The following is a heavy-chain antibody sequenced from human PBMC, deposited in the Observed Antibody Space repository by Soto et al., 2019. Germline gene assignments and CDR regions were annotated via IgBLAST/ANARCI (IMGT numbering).Heavy chain of an antibody. D-gene: IGHD5-12*01. V-gene: IGHV3-30-3*01. CDR3: ARERQYSGYEPFFDY. J-gene: IGHJ4*02. CDR2: ISYDGSNK. Sequence: GGSLRLSCAASGFTFSSYAMHWVRQAPGKGLEWVAVISYDGSNKYYADSVKGRFTISRDNSKNSLYLQMNSLRAEDTAVYYCARERQYSGYEPFFDYWGQGTLVTVSS. CDR1: GFTFSSYA.